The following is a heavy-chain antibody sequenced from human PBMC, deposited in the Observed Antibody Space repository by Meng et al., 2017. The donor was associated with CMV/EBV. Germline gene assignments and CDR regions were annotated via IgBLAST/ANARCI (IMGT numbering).Heavy chain of an antibody. V-gene: IGHV4-61*01. CDR2: IYYSGST. Sequence: SESLSLTCTVSGCSVSSGSYHWSWIRQPPGKGLEWIGYIYYSGSTNYNPSLKSRVTISVDTSKNQFSLKLSSVTAADTAVYYCARWARSSSRFDYWGQGTLVTVSS. CDR3: ARWARSSSRFDY. CDR1: GCSVSSGSYH. D-gene: IGHD6-13*01. J-gene: IGHJ4*02.